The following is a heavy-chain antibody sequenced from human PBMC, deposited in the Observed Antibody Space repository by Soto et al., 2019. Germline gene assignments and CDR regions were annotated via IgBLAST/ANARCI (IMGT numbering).Heavy chain of an antibody. J-gene: IGHJ5*02. CDR2: IYYSGST. V-gene: IGHV4-31*03. D-gene: IGHD2-15*01. Sequence: QVQLQESGPGLVKPSQTLSLTCTVSGGSISSGGYYWSWIRQHPGKGLEWIGYIYYSGSTYYNPXPKSRVTVSVXXAXNXXSRTLSSGAAADTAVYYCARVRYCRGGSCYPRFAPWGQGPLVTVSS. CDR3: ARVRYCRGGSCYPRFAP. CDR1: GGSISSGGYY.